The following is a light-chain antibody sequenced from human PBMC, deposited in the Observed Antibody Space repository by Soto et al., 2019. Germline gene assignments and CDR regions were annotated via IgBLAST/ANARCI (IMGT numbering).Light chain of an antibody. CDR1: SSNIGSNT. J-gene: IGLJ3*02. CDR3: AAWDDSLNGWV. V-gene: IGLV1-44*01. Sequence: QSVLTQPPSASGTPGQRVTISCSGGSSNIGSNTVHWYQQLPGTAPTLLIYSNNQRPSGVPDRFSGSKSATSASLAISGLQSEDEADYYCAAWDDSLNGWVFGGGTKLTVL. CDR2: SNN.